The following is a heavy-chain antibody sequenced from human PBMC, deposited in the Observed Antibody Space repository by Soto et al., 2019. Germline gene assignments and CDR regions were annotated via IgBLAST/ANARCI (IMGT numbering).Heavy chain of an antibody. CDR2: IVPIFGTA. CDR1: GGTFSSYA. Sequence: GASVKVSCKASGGTFSSYAISWVRQAPGQGLEWMGGIVPIFGTANYAQKFQGRVTITADESTSTAYMELSSLRSEDTAVYYCARVRKSKYDVWSGPKVTLYYYYGMDVWGQGTTVTVSS. D-gene: IGHD3-3*01. CDR3: ARVRKSKYDVWSGPKVTLYYYYGMDV. V-gene: IGHV1-69*13. J-gene: IGHJ6*02.